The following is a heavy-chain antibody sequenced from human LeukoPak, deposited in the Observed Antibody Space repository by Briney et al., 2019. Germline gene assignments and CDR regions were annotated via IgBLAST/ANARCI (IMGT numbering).Heavy chain of an antibody. CDR2: ISYDGSNK. Sequence: GGSLRLSCAASGFTFSSYGMHWVRQAPGKGLEWVAVISYDGSNKYYADSVKGRFTISRDNSKNTLYLQMNSLRAEDTAVYYCAKAGDRYSGYDHYFDYWGQGTLVTVSS. CDR1: GFTFSSYG. J-gene: IGHJ4*02. V-gene: IGHV3-30*18. D-gene: IGHD5-12*01. CDR3: AKAGDRYSGYDHYFDY.